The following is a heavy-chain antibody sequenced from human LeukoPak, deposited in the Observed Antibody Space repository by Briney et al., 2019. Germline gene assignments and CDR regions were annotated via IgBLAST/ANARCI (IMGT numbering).Heavy chain of an antibody. CDR1: GFTFSNYA. J-gene: IGHJ4*02. CDR2: ISGSAITT. CDR3: AKDQRFGDLDDY. V-gene: IGHV3-23*01. D-gene: IGHD3-10*01. Sequence: GGSLRLSCTTSGFTFSNYAMSWVRHAPGKGLEWVSSISGSAITTYYADSVKGRFAISRDNSKNTLYLQMTSLRAEDTAVYYCAKDQRFGDLDDYRGQGTLVTVSS.